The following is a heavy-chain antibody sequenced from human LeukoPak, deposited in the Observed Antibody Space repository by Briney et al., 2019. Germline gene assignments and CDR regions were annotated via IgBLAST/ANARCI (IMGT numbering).Heavy chain of an antibody. V-gene: IGHV1-18*01. CDR2: ISGGYNGDS. J-gene: IGHJ4*02. CDR3: ARDEKKYCSGGSCPAYFDY. CDR1: GYNFRHYG. Sequence: ASVKVSCKTSGYNFRHYGISWVRQAPGQGLEWMAWISGGYNGDSNYALKLRGRLTMTTDTSTSTAYMELRSLRSDDTAVYYCARDEKKYCSGGSCPAYFDYWSQGTLVTVSS. D-gene: IGHD2-15*01.